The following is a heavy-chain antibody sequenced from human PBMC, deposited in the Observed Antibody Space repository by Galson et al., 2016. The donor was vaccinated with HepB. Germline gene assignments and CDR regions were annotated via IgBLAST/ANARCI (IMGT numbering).Heavy chain of an antibody. V-gene: IGHV3-23*01. CDR2: MSGSGAST. CDR3: AKGENWNYGVWWYFDL. J-gene: IGHJ2*01. D-gene: IGHD1-7*01. CDR1: GFTFSSYA. Sequence: SLRLSCAASGFTFSSYAMSWVRQAPGKGLEWVSAMSGSGASTFYADSVKGRFTISRDNSKNTLYLQMNSLRAEDTAVYYCAKGENWNYGVWWYFDLWGRGTL.